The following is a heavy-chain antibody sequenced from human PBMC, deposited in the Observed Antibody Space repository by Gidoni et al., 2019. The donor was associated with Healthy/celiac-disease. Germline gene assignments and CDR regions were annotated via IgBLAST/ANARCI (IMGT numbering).Heavy chain of an antibody. J-gene: IGHJ4*02. Sequence: QVQLQESGPGLVKPSGTLSLTCAVSGGSISSRNWWSWVRQPPGKGLEWIGEIYHSGSTNYNPSLKSRVTISVDKSKNQFSLKLSSVTAADTAVYYCARDFGFITIFGVDTDGGNWGQGTLVTVSS. D-gene: IGHD3-3*01. CDR2: IYHSGST. CDR3: ARDFGFITIFGVDTDGGN. V-gene: IGHV4-4*02. CDR1: GGSISSRNW.